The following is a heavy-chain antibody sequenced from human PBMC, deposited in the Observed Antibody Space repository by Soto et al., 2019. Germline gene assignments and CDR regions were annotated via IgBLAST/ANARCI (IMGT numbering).Heavy chain of an antibody. CDR2: INHSGDS. Sequence: SETLSLTCTVSGGSVSSGSYYWSWIRQPPGKGLEWIGDINHSGDSNYNPSLKSRVTISVDTSENQFSLNLRSVTAADTAVYYCARVYGYFYYYYMDIWGKGTTVTVS. V-gene: IGHV4-61*01. CDR1: GGSVSSGSYY. CDR3: ARVYGYFYYYYMDI. J-gene: IGHJ6*03. D-gene: IGHD3-16*01.